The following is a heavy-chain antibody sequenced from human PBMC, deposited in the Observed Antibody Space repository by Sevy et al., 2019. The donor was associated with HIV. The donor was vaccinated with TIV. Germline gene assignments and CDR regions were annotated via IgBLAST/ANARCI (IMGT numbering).Heavy chain of an antibody. D-gene: IGHD4-17*01. Sequence: GGSLRLSCAASGFTFRSYSMNWVRQAPGRGLEWVSSITSSSSFIFYADSVKGRFTISRDNAKNTLYLQMNSLRAEDTAVYYCARESVRSTVTSFDYWGQGTLVTVSS. CDR2: ITSSSSFI. CDR1: GFTFRSYS. J-gene: IGHJ4*02. CDR3: ARESVRSTVTSFDY. V-gene: IGHV3-21*01.